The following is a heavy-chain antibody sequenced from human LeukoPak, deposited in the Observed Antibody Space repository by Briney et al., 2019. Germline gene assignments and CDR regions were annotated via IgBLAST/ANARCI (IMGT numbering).Heavy chain of an antibody. V-gene: IGHV3-9*01. CDR3: AKDDYDTNAFDI. D-gene: IGHD3-9*01. Sequence: SLRLSFAASGFTFDDYAMHWVRQAPGKGLEWVSGISWNSGSIGYADSVKGRFTISRDNAKNSLYLQMNSLRAEDTALYYCAKDDYDTNAFDIWGQGTVVTVSS. J-gene: IGHJ3*02. CDR1: GFTFDDYA. CDR2: ISWNSGSI.